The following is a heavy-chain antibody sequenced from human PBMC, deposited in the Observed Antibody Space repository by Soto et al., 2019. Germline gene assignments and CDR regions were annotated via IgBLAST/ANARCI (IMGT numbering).Heavy chain of an antibody. V-gene: IGHV1-18*01. J-gene: IGHJ1*01. D-gene: IGHD3-22*01. CDR2: ISAYNGNT. CDR3: ARVITPYYYDSCGPPPQYFQH. CDR1: GYTFTSYG. Sequence: QVQLVQSGAEVKKPGASVKVSCKASGYTFTSYGISWVRQAPGQGLEWMGWISAYNGNTNYAQKLQGRVTMTTDTSTSTAYMELRSLRSDDTAVYYCARVITPYYYDSCGPPPQYFQHWGQGTLVTVSS.